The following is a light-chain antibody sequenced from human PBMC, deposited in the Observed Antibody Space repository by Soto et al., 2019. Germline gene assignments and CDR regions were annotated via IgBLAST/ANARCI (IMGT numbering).Light chain of an antibody. V-gene: IGKV3-20*01. Sequence: EIVLTQSPGTVSLSPGERATLSCRASQSVYNNYIAWYQQSPGQAPRVLIYGASTRTSGIPDRFSASGSGTDFTLTISRLEPEDFAVYYCQQYSRAPLTFGQGTKVDIK. CDR1: QSVYNNY. CDR3: QQYSRAPLT. CDR2: GAS. J-gene: IGKJ1*01.